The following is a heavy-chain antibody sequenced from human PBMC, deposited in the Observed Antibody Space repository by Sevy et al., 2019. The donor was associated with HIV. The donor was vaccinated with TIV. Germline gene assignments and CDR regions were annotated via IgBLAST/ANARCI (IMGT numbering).Heavy chain of an antibody. J-gene: IGHJ6*02. Sequence: GGSLRLSCAASGFSFSDYYMTWIRQAPGKGLEWVSYISTYGSTIYYADSVKGRFTISRDNARNSLYLQMNSLRAEDTAVYYCARVGLRFLEWLPHYGMHVWGQGTTVTVSS. V-gene: IGHV3-11*01. CDR1: GFSFSDYY. D-gene: IGHD3-3*01. CDR2: ISTYGSTI. CDR3: ARVGLRFLEWLPHYGMHV.